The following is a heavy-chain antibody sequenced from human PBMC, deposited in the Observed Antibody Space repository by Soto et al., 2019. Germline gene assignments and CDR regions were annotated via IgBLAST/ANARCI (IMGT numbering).Heavy chain of an antibody. V-gene: IGHV3-23*01. CDR1: GFAFSAYA. CDR2: VSGTGRTT. CDR3: TKDVLYCGGGSCLVGPSYTFDH. J-gene: IGHJ4*02. Sequence: EVQLLESGGALVQPGGSLRLSCAASGFAFSAYAMNWVRHTPGKGLEWVSSVSGTGRTTYRADSVKGRFTMSRDNSKDTVYLQMNSLRADDTAVYYCTKDVLYCGGGSCLVGPSYTFDHWGQGTLVTVSS. D-gene: IGHD2-15*01.